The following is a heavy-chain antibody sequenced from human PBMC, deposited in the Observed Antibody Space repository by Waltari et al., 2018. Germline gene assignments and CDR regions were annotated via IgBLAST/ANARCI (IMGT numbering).Heavy chain of an antibody. Sequence: EVHLTQSGAEVKKPGATVKIFCKASGYSFPDQFLHWVRQAPGKGPEWIGRVDPEDGETTLAEKFEGRVTITADTSTDTAYMDLSRLRSEDAALYYCMTLPIFGLVIKNYWGQGTLVTVSS. J-gene: IGHJ1*01. CDR3: MTLPIFGLVIKNY. D-gene: IGHD3-3*01. CDR2: VDPEDGET. CDR1: GYSFPDQF. V-gene: IGHV1-69-2*01.